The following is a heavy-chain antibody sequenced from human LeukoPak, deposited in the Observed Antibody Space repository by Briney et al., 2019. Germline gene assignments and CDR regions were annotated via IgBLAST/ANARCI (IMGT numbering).Heavy chain of an antibody. V-gene: IGHV4-61*02. J-gene: IGHJ6*03. Sequence: SQTLSLTCTVSGASISSGSYYWTWIRQPAGQGLEWIGRVYISGDTNYNPSLKSRVTISVDTSKNQFSLKLSSVTAADTAVYYCARGGTDDYYLDFWGKGTTVTVSS. CDR2: VYISGDT. CDR3: ARGGTDDYYLDF. D-gene: IGHD1-1*01. CDR1: GASISSGSYY.